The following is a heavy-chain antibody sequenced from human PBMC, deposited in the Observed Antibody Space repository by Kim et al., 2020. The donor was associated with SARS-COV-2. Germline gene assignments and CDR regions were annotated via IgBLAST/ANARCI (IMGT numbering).Heavy chain of an antibody. V-gene: IGHV3-30*04. CDR3: ARENSYGRYYYYGMDV. D-gene: IGHD5-18*01. CDR2: ISYDGSNK. J-gene: IGHJ6*02. CDR1: GFTFSSYA. Sequence: GRSLRLSCAASGFTFSSYAMHWVRQAPGKGLEWVAVISYDGSNKYYADSVKGRFTISRDNSKNTLYLQMNSLRAEDTAVYYCARENSYGRYYYYGMDVWGQGTTVTVSS.